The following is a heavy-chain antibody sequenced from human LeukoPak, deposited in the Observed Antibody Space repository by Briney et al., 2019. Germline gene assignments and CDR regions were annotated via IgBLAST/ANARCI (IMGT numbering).Heavy chain of an antibody. J-gene: IGHJ4*02. CDR1: GDTFSSYY. CDR3: ARGGVLRFLEHLDY. V-gene: IGHV1-46*01. D-gene: IGHD3-3*01. CDR2: INPSGGST. Sequence: GASVKVSCKASGDTFSSYYMHWVRQAPGQGLEWMGIINPSGGSTTYAQKFQGRVTMTRDTSTSTVYMELSSLRSEDTAVYYCARGGVLRFLEHLDYWGQGTLATVSS.